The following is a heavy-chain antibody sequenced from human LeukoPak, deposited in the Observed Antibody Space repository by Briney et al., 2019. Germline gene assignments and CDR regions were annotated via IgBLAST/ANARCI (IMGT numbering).Heavy chain of an antibody. J-gene: IGHJ4*02. D-gene: IGHD3-16*01. CDR2: IYTDGNT. Sequence: GGSLRLSCAVFGFTVSGNYMSWVRQAPRKGLEWVSAIYTDGNTHYAGSVKGRFTISRDSFKNTLYLQMNSLRAEDTAVYYCARDRPYGGVGDFNYWGQGTLVTVSS. CDR1: GFTVSGNY. V-gene: IGHV3-66*01. CDR3: ARDRPYGGVGDFNY.